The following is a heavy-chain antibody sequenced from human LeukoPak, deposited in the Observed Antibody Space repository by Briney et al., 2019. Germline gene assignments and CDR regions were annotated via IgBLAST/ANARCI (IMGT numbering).Heavy chain of an antibody. D-gene: IGHD6-13*01. CDR2: IGGSGSTI. J-gene: IGHJ6*03. V-gene: IGHV3-48*03. CDR3: ARGYNTRWYSARMDV. Sequence: GGSLRLSCAASGFTFSSYEMNWVRQAPGKGLEWISYIGGSGSTIYYADPVKGRSTISRDNAKNTVDLQMKSLRAEDTAVYYCARGYNTRWYSARMDVWGKGTTVTVSS. CDR1: GFTFSSYE.